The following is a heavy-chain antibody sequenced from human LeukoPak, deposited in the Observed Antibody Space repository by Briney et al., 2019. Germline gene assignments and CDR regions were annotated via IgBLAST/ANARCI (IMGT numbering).Heavy chain of an antibody. Sequence: GGSLRLSCAASGFTFSNYAMYWVRQTPGKGLQWVALISYDGSNKYSADSVKGRFTISRDNSRNTLFLQINSLRAEDTAVYYCVKDIYYYENSGYFFDYWGQGTLVTVSS. D-gene: IGHD3-22*01. CDR1: GFTFSNYA. CDR3: VKDIYYYENSGYFFDY. CDR2: ISYDGSNK. V-gene: IGHV3-30*04. J-gene: IGHJ4*02.